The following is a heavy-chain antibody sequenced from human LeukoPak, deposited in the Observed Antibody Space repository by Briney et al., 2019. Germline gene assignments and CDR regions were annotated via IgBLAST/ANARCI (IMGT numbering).Heavy chain of an antibody. Sequence: PGGSLRLSCASSGFSFSTYSMNWDRLAPGKGLEWVSSISYSSIYIYYADSVKGRFTISRDDAQNSLYLQMKNLRADDTAVYYCARANTNGYTYGNFDYWGQGTLVTVSS. CDR3: ARANTNGYTYGNFDY. CDR1: GFSFSTYS. D-gene: IGHD5-18*01. V-gene: IGHV3-21*01. CDR2: ISYSSIYI. J-gene: IGHJ4*02.